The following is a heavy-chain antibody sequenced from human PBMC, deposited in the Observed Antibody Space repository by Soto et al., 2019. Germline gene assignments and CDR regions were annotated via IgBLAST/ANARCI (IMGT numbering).Heavy chain of an antibody. CDR3: ARYSSSSGWFDP. J-gene: IGHJ5*02. V-gene: IGHV3-53*01. D-gene: IGHD6-6*01. CDR1: GFTVNNNY. CDR2: IYNDGRT. Sequence: GGSLRLSCAASGFTVNNNYLIWVRQAPGKGLEWVSFIYNDGRTNYADSVKGRFTMSRDNSRNTLYLQMNSLRVDDTAVYYCARYSSSSGWFDPWGQGALVTVSS.